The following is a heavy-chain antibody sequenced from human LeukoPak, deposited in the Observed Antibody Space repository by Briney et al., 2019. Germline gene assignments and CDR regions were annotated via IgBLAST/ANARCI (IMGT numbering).Heavy chain of an antibody. J-gene: IGHJ4*02. D-gene: IGHD5-24*01. CDR3: ATLATTFPLDY. CDR2: ISSSGSTI. V-gene: IGHV3-48*03. Sequence: GGSLRLSCAASGFTFSSYEMNWVRQAPGKGLDWVSYISSSGSTIYYADSVKGRFTISRDNAKNSLYLQMNSLRAEDTAVYYCATLATTFPLDYWGQGTLVTVSS. CDR1: GFTFSSYE.